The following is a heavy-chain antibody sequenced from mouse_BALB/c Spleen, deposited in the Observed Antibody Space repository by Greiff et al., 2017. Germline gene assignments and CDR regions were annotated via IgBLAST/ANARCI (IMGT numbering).Heavy chain of an antibody. D-gene: IGHD2-1*01. V-gene: IGHV5-17*02. CDR3: ARGNYPYYFDY. J-gene: IGHJ2*01. Sequence: EVKLMESGGGLVQPGGSRKLSCAASGFTFSSFGMHWVRQAPEKGLEWVAYISSGSSTIYYADTVKGRFTISRDNPKNTLFLQMTSLRSEDTAMYYCARGNYPYYFDYWGQGTTLTVSS. CDR1: GFTFSSFG. CDR2: ISSGSSTI.